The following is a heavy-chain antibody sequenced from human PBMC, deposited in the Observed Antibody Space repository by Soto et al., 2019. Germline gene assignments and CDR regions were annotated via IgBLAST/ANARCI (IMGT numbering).Heavy chain of an antibody. CDR1: GFTFKNYA. Sequence: GALRVACTASGFTFKNYARSWVRQAPDKGLEWVSAISGRGGSTYYADSVKGRFTISRDNSKNTLFLQMNSLRAEDTAVYYCAKDSPVTTSLYSYYSGLDVWGQGTTVTVSS. CDR2: ISGRGGST. J-gene: IGHJ6*02. D-gene: IGHD4-17*01. CDR3: AKDSPVTTSLYSYYSGLDV. V-gene: IGHV3-23*01.